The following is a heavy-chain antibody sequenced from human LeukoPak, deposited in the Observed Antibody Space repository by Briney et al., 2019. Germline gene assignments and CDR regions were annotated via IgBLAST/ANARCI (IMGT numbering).Heavy chain of an antibody. D-gene: IGHD6-19*01. CDR3: AKGNSIAVSAFFDY. CDR1: GFTFDDYT. CDR2: ISWDGDNT. Sequence: PGGSLRLSCAASGFTFDDYTMSWVRQAPGKGLEWVALISWDGDNTYYADSVKGRFTISRDNSKNSLYLQMNSLRTEDTALYYCAKGNSIAVSAFFDYWGQATLVTVSS. J-gene: IGHJ4*02. V-gene: IGHV3-43*01.